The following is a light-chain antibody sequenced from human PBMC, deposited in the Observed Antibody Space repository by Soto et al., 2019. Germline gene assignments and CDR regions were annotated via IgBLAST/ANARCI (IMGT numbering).Light chain of an antibody. V-gene: IGLV2-14*01. CDR3: SSYTSSTSLVL. Sequence: QSALTQPASVSGSPGQSITISCTGTSSDIGGYDYVSWYQQHPGKAPKLMIFDVSSRPSGVSNRFSGSKSANTASLTISGLQAEDEADYYCSSYTSSTSLVLFGGGTKVTVL. CDR2: DVS. J-gene: IGLJ2*01. CDR1: SSDIGGYDY.